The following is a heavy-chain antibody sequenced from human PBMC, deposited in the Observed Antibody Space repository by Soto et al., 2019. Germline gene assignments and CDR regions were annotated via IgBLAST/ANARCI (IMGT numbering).Heavy chain of an antibody. Sequence: SETLSLTCTVSCGSISSSSYYWGWIRQPPGKGLEWIGRIYYSGSTYYNPSLKSRVTISVDTSKNQFSLKLSSVTAADTAVYYCARRDYYDSSGYYYFDYWGQGTLVTVSS. D-gene: IGHD3-22*01. CDR2: IYYSGST. V-gene: IGHV4-39*01. CDR3: ARRDYYDSSGYYYFDY. CDR1: CGSISSSSYY. J-gene: IGHJ4*02.